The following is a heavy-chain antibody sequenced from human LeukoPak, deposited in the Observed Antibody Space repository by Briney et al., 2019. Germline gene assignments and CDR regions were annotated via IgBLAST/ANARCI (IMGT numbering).Heavy chain of an antibody. D-gene: IGHD3-22*01. Sequence: ASVKVSCKASGYTFTGYYIHWVRQAPGQGLEWMGWINPNSGGTNYAQKFQGRVTMTRDTSISTAYMELSRLRSDDTAVYYCATYQMNVYHYDGGGYYHFDYWGQGTLVTVSS. CDR1: GYTFTGYY. V-gene: IGHV1-2*02. CDR3: ATYQMNVYHYDGGGYYHFDY. CDR2: INPNSGGT. J-gene: IGHJ4*02.